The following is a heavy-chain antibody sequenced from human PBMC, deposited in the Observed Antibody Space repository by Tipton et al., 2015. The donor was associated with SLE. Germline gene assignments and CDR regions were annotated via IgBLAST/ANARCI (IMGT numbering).Heavy chain of an antibody. J-gene: IGHJ4*02. Sequence: TLSLTCTVSGGSINSGDYYWTWIRQHPEKGLEWIGFVFYTGGTYYNPSLKSRVSFSIDTSKHQFSLKLNSVTAADTAVYYCARRHYSGPFDSWGQGTLVTVSS. V-gene: IGHV4-30-4*01. CDR1: GGSINSGDYY. CDR2: VFYTGGT. CDR3: ARRHYSGPFDS. D-gene: IGHD5-12*01.